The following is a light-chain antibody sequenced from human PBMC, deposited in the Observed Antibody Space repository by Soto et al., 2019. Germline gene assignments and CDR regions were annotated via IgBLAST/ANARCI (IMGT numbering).Light chain of an antibody. Sequence: AIQMTQSPSSLSASVGDRVTITCRASQGVGDDLAWYQQRPGTAPKVLIYAASTLQFGVPQRFSGSGSGTFFTLTITSLQPDDSATYYYLQDHDYPHTFGQGTKVEIK. CDR2: AAS. CDR1: QGVGDD. CDR3: LQDHDYPHT. J-gene: IGKJ1*01. V-gene: IGKV1-6*02.